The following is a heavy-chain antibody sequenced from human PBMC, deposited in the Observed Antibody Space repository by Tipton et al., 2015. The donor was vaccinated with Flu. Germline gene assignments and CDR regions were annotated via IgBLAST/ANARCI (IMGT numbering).Heavy chain of an antibody. CDR3: ARDTDAYYYDSDDYSFAY. V-gene: IGHV3-66*02. CDR1: GFTVSSSY. J-gene: IGHJ4*01. D-gene: IGHD3-22*01. Sequence: GSLRLSCAPSGFTVSSSYMNWVRQAPGKGLEWVSLMYRDGTTFYADSVKGRFTVSRDDSQNTLYLKRNSLRADDTAVYYCARDTDAYYYDSDDYSFAYWGNGTLVTVSS. CDR2: MYRDGTT.